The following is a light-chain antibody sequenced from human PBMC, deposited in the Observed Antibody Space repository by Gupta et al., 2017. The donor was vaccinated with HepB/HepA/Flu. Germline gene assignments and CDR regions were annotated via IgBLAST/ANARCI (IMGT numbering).Light chain of an antibody. V-gene: IGLV1-51*01. CDR3: VTWENSVSGGI. CDR2: DNN. CDR1: NSNIGDNY. J-gene: IGLJ1*01. Sequence: QSVFTQPPSVSAAPGQKVTISCSGSNSNIGDNYVFWYQQLPGTAPKLLIYDNNQRPSGIPDRFSGSKSGTSATLGITGLQTGDEADYYCVTWENSVSGGIFGTGTKVTVL.